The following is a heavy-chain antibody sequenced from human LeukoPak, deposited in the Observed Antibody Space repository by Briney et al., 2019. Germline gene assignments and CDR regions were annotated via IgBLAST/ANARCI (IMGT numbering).Heavy chain of an antibody. D-gene: IGHD1-26*01. V-gene: IGHV3-30-3*01. J-gene: IGHJ4*02. CDR1: GFTFSSYA. Sequence: GGSLRLSCAASGFTFSSYAMHWVRQAPGKGLEWVAVISYDGSNKYYADSVKGRFTISRDNSKNTLYLQMNSLRAEDTAVYYCAREDVGAIPFDYWGQGTVVTVSS. CDR3: AREDVGAIPFDY. CDR2: ISYDGSNK.